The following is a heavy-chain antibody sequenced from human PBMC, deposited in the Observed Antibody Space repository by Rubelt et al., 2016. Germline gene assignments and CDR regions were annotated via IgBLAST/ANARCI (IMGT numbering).Heavy chain of an antibody. CDR3: ARGGSGSYTGVSWFDP. CDR2: IYYSGTT. J-gene: IGHJ5*02. Sequence: QMHLQESGPGLVKPSETLSLTCTVSGGSISSSSDYWGWIRQPPGKGLEWIGSIYYSGTTYYNPSLKSRVTISVDRPKNQFCLEVTSVTAADTATYYCARGGSGSYTGVSWFDPWGQGTLVTVSS. D-gene: IGHD3-3*01. CDR1: GGSISSSSDY. V-gene: IGHV4-39*07.